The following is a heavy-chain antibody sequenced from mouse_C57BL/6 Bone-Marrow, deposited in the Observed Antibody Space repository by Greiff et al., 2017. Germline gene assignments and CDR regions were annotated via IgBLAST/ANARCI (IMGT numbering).Heavy chain of an antibody. CDR3: AKHNSNYLFAY. CDR2: INSDGGST. CDR1: EYDFPSHD. V-gene: IGHV5-2*01. Sequence: EVQLVESGGGLVQPGESLKLSCESNEYDFPSHDMSWVRKTPEKRLELVAAINSDGGSTYYPDTMERRFIISRDNTEKTLYLQVSSLTSEDTAWYYGAKHNSNYLFAYWGQGTLVTVSA. J-gene: IGHJ3*01. D-gene: IGHD2-5*01.